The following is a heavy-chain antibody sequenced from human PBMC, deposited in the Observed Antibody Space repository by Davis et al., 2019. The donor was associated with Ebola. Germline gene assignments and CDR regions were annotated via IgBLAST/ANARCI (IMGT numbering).Heavy chain of an antibody. CDR3: AKDGTVVVAAVAFDI. Sequence: GESLKISCAASGFTFSSYAMSWVRQAPGKGLEWVSAISGSGGSTYYADSVKGRFTISRDNSKNTLYLQMNSLRAEDTAVYYCAKDGTVVVAAVAFDIWGQGTMVTVSS. D-gene: IGHD2-15*01. V-gene: IGHV3-23*01. CDR2: ISGSGGST. CDR1: GFTFSSYA. J-gene: IGHJ3*02.